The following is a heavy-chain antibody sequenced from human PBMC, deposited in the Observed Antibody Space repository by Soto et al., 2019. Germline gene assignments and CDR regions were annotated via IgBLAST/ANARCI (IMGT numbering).Heavy chain of an antibody. CDR1: GYTFSNYG. CDR3: ARASGGGVGTTSY. Sequence: QVQLVQSGAEVKKPGASAKVSCKASGYTFSNYGINWMRQVPGQGLEWMGWISAYNGTTNYAQKFQGRVTMTTDASTNTAHMELRSLRSDDTAAYYCARASGGGVGTTSYWGQGTLVTVSS. CDR2: ISAYNGTT. V-gene: IGHV1-18*01. J-gene: IGHJ4*02. D-gene: IGHD1-26*01.